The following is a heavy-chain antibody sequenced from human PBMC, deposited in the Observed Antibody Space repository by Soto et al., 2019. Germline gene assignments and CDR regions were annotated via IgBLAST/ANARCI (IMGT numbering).Heavy chain of an antibody. D-gene: IGHD3-10*01. CDR1: GGSISSYY. Sequence: SDTLSLTCTVSGGSISSYYWSWIRQPAGKGLEWIGRIYTSGSTNYNPSLKSRVTMSVDTSKNQFSLKLSSVTAADTAVYYCAGAYYYGSGSGFFDYWGQGTLVTVSS. CDR3: AGAYYYGSGSGFFDY. V-gene: IGHV4-4*07. J-gene: IGHJ4*02. CDR2: IYTSGST.